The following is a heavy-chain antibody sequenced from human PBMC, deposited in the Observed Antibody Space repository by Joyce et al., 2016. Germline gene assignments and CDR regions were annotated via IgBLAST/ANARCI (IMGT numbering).Heavy chain of an antibody. CDR1: GLSFSTFW. CDR3: ARGRGMGV. Sequence: EAQLVESGGALVQPGGSVKLSCAASGLSFSTFWMGWARQAPGKGLEWVANINEDGSEKYYVDSVKGRFTIARDNAKNSLYLQMNSLRAEDTAVYYCARGRGMGVWGQGTTVTVSS. J-gene: IGHJ6*02. CDR2: INEDGSEK. V-gene: IGHV3-7*03.